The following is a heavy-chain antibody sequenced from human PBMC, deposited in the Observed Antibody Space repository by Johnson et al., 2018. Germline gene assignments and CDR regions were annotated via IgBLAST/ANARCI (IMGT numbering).Heavy chain of an antibody. CDR1: GFTFSSYG. D-gene: IGHD6-19*01. CDR2: IWYDGSNK. CDR3: AKGGHWLVHYYYMDV. Sequence: QVQLVESGGGVVQPGRSLRLSCAASGFTFSSYGMHWVRQAPGKGLEWVAVIWYDGSNKYYADSVKGRFTLSRDNSKTTLYLQMNSLRAEDTAGYYCAKGGHWLVHYYYMDVWGKGTTVTVSS. J-gene: IGHJ6*03. V-gene: IGHV3-33*06.